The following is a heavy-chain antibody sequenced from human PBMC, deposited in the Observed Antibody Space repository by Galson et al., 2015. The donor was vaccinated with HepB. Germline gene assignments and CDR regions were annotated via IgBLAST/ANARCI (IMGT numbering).Heavy chain of an antibody. V-gene: IGHV4-59*01. D-gene: IGHD3-10*01. J-gene: IGHJ6*02. CDR3: ARDRSLRITMVRGDPRYYGMDV. CDR2: ISYTGSP. Sequence: PPGKGLEWIGHISYTGSPNYNPSLKSRVTMSVDTSRNQFSLKLKSVTAADTAVYYCARDRSLRITMVRGDPRYYGMDVWGQGTTVTVSS.